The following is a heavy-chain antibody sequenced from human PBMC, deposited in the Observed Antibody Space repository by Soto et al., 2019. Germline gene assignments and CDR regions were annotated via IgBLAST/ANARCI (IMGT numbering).Heavy chain of an antibody. CDR1: GGSISSSSYY. D-gene: IGHD3-10*01. CDR2: IYYSGST. Sequence: QLQLQESGPGLVKPSETLSLTCTVSGGSISSSSYYWGWIRQPPGKGLEWIGSIYYSGSTYYNPSLKSRVTISVDTATTQFSLKLSSVNAADTAVYYWARHYYGQGSYYYYYYGMDVWGQGTTVTVSS. J-gene: IGHJ6*02. V-gene: IGHV4-39*01. CDR3: ARHYYGQGSYYYYYYGMDV.